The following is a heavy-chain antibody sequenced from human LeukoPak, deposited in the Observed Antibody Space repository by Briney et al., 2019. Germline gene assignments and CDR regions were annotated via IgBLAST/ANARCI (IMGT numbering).Heavy chain of an antibody. V-gene: IGHV1-46*01. CDR3: ARMLPDPNWGNLIDY. Sequence: GASVKVSCKASGYTFTSYYMHWVRQAPGQGLEWMGIINPSGGSTSYAQKFQGRVTMTRDTSTSTVYMELSSLRSEDTAVYYCARMLPDPNWGNLIDYWGQGTLVTVSS. CDR2: INPSGGST. D-gene: IGHD7-27*01. CDR1: GYTFTSYY. J-gene: IGHJ4*02.